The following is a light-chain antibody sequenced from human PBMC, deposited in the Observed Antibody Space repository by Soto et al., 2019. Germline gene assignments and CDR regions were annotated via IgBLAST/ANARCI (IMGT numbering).Light chain of an antibody. CDR2: DAS. Sequence: DIPITKQPATLSASIGCRVTITCRASQTISNYLAWYQQKPGKAPNLLIYDASTLQSGVPSRFSGSGSGTEFTLTISALQPDDFAPYCCQHSDILPITFGEGTKVDIK. CDR1: QTISNY. V-gene: IGKV1-5*01. CDR3: QHSDILPIT. J-gene: IGKJ4*01.